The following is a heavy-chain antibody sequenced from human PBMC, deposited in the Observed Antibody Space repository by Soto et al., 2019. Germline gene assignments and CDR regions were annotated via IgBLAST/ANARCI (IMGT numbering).Heavy chain of an antibody. V-gene: IGHV1-69*13. CDR3: ARDRWAAARRSYYFDY. J-gene: IGHJ4*02. D-gene: IGHD6-6*01. CDR2: IIPIFGTA. CDR1: GGTFSSYA. Sequence: ASVKVSCKASGGTFSSYAISWVRQAPGQGLEWMGGIIPIFGTANYAQKFQGRVTITADESTSTAYMELSSLRSEDTAVYYCARDRWAAARRSYYFDYWGQGTLVTVSS.